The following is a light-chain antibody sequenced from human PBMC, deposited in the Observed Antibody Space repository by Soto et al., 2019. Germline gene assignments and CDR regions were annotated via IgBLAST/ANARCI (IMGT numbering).Light chain of an antibody. J-gene: IGLJ2*01. CDR1: SYNIGAGYD. V-gene: IGLV1-40*03. CDR3: QSYDSSLTILI. CDR2: GNT. Sequence: QAVVTQPPSVSGAPGQRVTISCTGSSYNIGAGYDVHWYQRVPGTAPKLLIYGNTNRPSGVPDRFSGSKSGASASLAITGLQAEDEADYYCQSYDSSLTILIFGGGTQLTVL.